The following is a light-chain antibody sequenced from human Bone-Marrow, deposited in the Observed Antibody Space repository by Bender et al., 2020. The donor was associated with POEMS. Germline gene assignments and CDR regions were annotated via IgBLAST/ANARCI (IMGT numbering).Light chain of an antibody. CDR3: AAWDAGLGGGM. CDR2: SDN. V-gene: IGLV1-44*01. Sequence: QSVLTQPPSASGTPGQRLTISCSGSNSNIGTHVVTRYPQFPGTAPQLLIYSDNQRPSGVPDRCCAFKSGTAASLAIGGLQSVDESDYYCAAWDAGLGGGMFAGGTNLTVL. CDR1: NSNIGTHV. J-gene: IGLJ3*02.